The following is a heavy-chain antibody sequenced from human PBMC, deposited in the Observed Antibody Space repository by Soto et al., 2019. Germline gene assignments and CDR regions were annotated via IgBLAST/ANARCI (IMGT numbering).Heavy chain of an antibody. CDR2: IKRDGSTT. CDR3: AIVAINYYYEDV. V-gene: IGHV3-74*01. CDR1: GFTFSDYR. J-gene: IGHJ6*03. Sequence: EVQLVKSVGGLVQPGGSLRISCAASGFTFSDYRMQWVRQAPGKGLEWVSRIKRDGSTTNYADSVKGRFTISRDNAKNTLYLEMNSLRVEDTAVYYCAIVAINYYYEDVWGKGTTFTVSS.